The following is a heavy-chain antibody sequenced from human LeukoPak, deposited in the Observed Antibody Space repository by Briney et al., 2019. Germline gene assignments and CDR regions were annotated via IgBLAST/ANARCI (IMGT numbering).Heavy chain of an antibody. CDR3: ARSRITTLRGVTASRGFDP. D-gene: IGHD3-10*01. J-gene: IGHJ5*02. Sequence: SGPALVKPTQTLTLTCTFSGFSLSTPGMCVSWIRQPPGKALEWLSRIDWDDDKEYSTSLKTRLTISKDTSKNQVVLTMTNVDPVDTATYYCARSRITTLRGVTASRGFDPWGQGTLVTVSS. CDR2: IDWDDDK. V-gene: IGHV2-70*11. CDR1: GFSLSTPGMC.